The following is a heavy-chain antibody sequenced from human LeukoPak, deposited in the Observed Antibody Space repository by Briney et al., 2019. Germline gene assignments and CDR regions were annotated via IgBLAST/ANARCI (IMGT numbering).Heavy chain of an antibody. CDR3: ARESTNHDAFDI. CDR2: ISGSVDRT. J-gene: IGHJ3*02. D-gene: IGHD2-8*01. V-gene: IGHV3-23*01. CDR1: GFTFSNYA. Sequence: GASLRLSCAAASGFTFSNYAMNWVRQAPGKGLEWVSSISGSVDRTYYADSVKGRFTISRDNSKNTLYLQMNSLRAEDTAVYYCARESTNHDAFDIWGQGTMVTVSS.